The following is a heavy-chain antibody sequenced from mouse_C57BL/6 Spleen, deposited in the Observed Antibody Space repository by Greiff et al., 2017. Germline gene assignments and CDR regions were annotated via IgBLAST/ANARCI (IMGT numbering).Heavy chain of an antibody. D-gene: IGHD1-1*01. Sequence: EVQLQQSGPVLVKPGASVKMSCKASGYTFTDYYMNWVKQSHGKSLEWIGVINPYNGGTSYNQKFKGKATLTVDKSSSTAYMELNSLTSEDSAVYYCARGDYYGLFDYWGQGTTLSVSS. CDR2: INPYNGGT. J-gene: IGHJ2*01. V-gene: IGHV1-19*01. CDR1: GYTFTDYY. CDR3: ARGDYYGLFDY.